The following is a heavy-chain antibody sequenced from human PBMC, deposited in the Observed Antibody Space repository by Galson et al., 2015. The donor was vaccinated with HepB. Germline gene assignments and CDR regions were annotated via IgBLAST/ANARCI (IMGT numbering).Heavy chain of an antibody. CDR1: GYTFTSYY. CDR2: INPSGGST. D-gene: IGHD3-22*01. J-gene: IGHJ4*02. V-gene: IGHV1-46*04. CDR3: AREVSYDSSSYYPSAIDY. Sequence: SVKVSCKASGYTFTSYYMHWVRQAPGQGLEWMGIINPSGGSTSYAQKLQGRVTMTRDTSTSTVYMELSSLRSEDTAVYYCAREVSYDSSSYYPSAIDYWGQGTLVTVSS.